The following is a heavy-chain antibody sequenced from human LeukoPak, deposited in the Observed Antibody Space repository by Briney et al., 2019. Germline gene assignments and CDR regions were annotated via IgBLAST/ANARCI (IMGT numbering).Heavy chain of an antibody. CDR2: INPNSGGT. CDR3: ARANLGYDRVDY. V-gene: IGHV1-2*02. J-gene: IGHJ4*02. D-gene: IGHD7-27*01. Sequence: APVKVSCKASGYIFTGYYMHWVRQAPGQGLEWMGWINPNSGGTNYAQKFQGRVTMTRDTSISTAYMELSRLRSDDTAVYYCARANLGYDRVDYWGQGTLVTVSS. CDR1: GYIFTGYY.